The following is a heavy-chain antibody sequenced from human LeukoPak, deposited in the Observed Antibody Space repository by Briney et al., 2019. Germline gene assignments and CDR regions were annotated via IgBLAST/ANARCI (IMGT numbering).Heavy chain of an antibody. CDR1: VSTFNNYY. J-gene: IGHJ5*01. V-gene: IGHV1-2*02. Sequence: ASVKVSCKASVSTFNNYYVHWVRQAPGQGLEWMGWIDPNRGATNYARKFQDRVTMTRDTSISTDYMDLSRLRPNDTAVYYCARGGGSYYGTGSYGSRFFWLNSWGQGTLVTVSS. CDR2: IDPNRGAT. D-gene: IGHD3-10*01. CDR3: ARGGGSYYGTGSYGSRFFWLNS.